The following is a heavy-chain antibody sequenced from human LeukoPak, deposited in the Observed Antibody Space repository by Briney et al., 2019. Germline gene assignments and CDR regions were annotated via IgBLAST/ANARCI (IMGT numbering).Heavy chain of an antibody. J-gene: IGHJ4*02. CDR2: INHSGST. V-gene: IGHV4-39*07. Sequence: KPSETLSLTCTVSGGSISSSSYYWGWIRQPPGKGLEWIGEINHSGSTNYNPSLKSRVTISVDTSKNQFSLKLSSVTAADTAVYYCANNDYSNYGSDYWGQGTLVTVSS. CDR1: GGSISSSSYY. CDR3: ANNDYSNYGSDY. D-gene: IGHD4-11*01.